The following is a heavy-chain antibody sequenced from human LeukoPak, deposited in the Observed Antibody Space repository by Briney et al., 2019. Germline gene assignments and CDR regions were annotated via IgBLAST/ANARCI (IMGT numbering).Heavy chain of an antibody. J-gene: IGHJ4*02. CDR3: ARDVHYYDSSGYSFDY. CDR1: GFXFSSYS. Sequence: GGSLRLSCAASGFXFSSYSMNWVRQAPGKGREWVSCISSSSSYIYYADSVKGRFTISRDNAKHSLYLQMNSLRAEETAVYYCARDVHYYDSSGYSFDYWGQGTLVTVSS. V-gene: IGHV3-21*01. D-gene: IGHD3-22*01. CDR2: ISSSSSYI.